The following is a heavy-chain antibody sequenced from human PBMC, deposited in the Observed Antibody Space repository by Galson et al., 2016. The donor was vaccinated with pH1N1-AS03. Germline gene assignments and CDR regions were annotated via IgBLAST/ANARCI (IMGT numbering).Heavy chain of an antibody. J-gene: IGHJ4*02. Sequence: PALVKPTQTLTLTCTFSGFSISSSGMCVNWIRQPPGKALEWLARIEWNDDRYYTTSLKTRLTISKDTSKNQVVLTMTNMDAVDTATYYCAQIWTKHCYSSTDSWGQGTLVTVSS. CDR1: GFSISSSGMC. V-gene: IGHV2-70*11. CDR2: IEWNDDR. D-gene: IGHD2-21*01. CDR3: AQIWTKHCYSSTDS.